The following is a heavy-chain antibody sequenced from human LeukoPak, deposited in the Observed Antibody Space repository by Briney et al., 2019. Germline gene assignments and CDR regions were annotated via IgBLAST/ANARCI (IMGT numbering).Heavy chain of an antibody. J-gene: IGHJ4*02. V-gene: IGHV3-11*01. CDR2: ISSSGNPI. CDR1: GFTFSDYY. Sequence: GGSLRLSCVASGFTFSDYYMSWIRQAPGKGLEWLSYISSSGNPISYADSVKGRFTISRDNAKNSLYLQMNSLRAEDTAVYYCARVDQIVAAGPVGYWGQGTLVTVSS. D-gene: IGHD1-26*01. CDR3: ARVDQIVAAGPVGY.